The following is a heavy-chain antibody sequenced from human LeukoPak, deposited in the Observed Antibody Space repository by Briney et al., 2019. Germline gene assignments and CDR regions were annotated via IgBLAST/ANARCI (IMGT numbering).Heavy chain of an antibody. J-gene: IGHJ4*02. V-gene: IGHV1-46*01. CDR1: GYTFTSYY. CDR3: ARGGSSWNGFVGY. Sequence: ASVKVSCKSSGYTFTSYYMHWVRQAPGQGLEWMGIINPSGGSTTYAQKFPGRVTMTRDTSTSTVYMELSSLRSEDTGVYYCARGGSSWNGFVGYWGQGTLVTVSS. CDR2: INPSGGST. D-gene: IGHD6-13*01.